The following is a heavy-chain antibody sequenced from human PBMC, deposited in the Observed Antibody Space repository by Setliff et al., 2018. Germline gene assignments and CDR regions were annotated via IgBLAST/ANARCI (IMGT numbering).Heavy chain of an antibody. CDR3: AREGFYYDSSGSINHDAFDI. J-gene: IGHJ3*02. Sequence: ASVKVSCKASGYTFTSYYMHWVRQAPGQGLEWMGWISAYNGNTNYAQKLQGRVTMTTDTSTSTAYMELRSLRSDDTAVYYCAREGFYYDSSGSINHDAFDIWGQGTMVTVSS. D-gene: IGHD3-22*01. CDR2: ISAYNGNT. V-gene: IGHV1-18*04. CDR1: GYTFTSYY.